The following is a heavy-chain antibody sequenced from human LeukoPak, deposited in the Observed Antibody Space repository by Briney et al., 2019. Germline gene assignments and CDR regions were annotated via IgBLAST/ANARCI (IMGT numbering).Heavy chain of an antibody. D-gene: IGHD7-27*01. Sequence: GGSLRLSWVASGFSFSTHNMNWVRQAPGQGLEWVSSIGRDSSYVYYADSLKGRFTISRDDAKNSLYLQMNNLRAEDTAVYYCASHFAHWGSHLFVYWGQGTLVTVSS. V-gene: IGHV3-21*01. CDR1: GFSFSTHN. CDR3: ASHFAHWGSHLFVY. J-gene: IGHJ4*02. CDR2: IGRDSSYV.